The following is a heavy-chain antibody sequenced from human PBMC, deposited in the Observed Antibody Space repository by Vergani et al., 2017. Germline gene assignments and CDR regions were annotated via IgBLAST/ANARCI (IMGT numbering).Heavy chain of an antibody. CDR1: GGAISSGDYY. CDR2: IYYSGST. J-gene: IGHJ4*02. CDR3: ARDKVGYYGSGGYPDC. V-gene: IGHV4-30-4*01. D-gene: IGHD3-10*01. Sequence: QVQLQESGPGLVKPSQTLSLTCTVSGGAISSGDYYWSWIRQPPGKGLEWIGYIYYSGSTYYNPSLKSRVTISVDTSKNQFSLKLSSVTAADTAVYYCARDKVGYYGSGGYPDCWGQGTLVTVSS.